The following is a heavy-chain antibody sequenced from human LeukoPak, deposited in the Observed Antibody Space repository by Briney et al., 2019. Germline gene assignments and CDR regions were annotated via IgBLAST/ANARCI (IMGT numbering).Heavy chain of an antibody. CDR3: ASHYDILTGLAYCDY. V-gene: IGHV4-39*07. CDR2: IYYSGST. Sequence: SETLSLTCTVSGGSISSSSYYWGWIRQPPGKGLEWIGSIYYSGSTYYNPSLKSRVTISVDTSKNQFSLKLSSVTAADTAIYYCASHYDILTGLAYCDYWGQGTLVTVSS. J-gene: IGHJ4*02. D-gene: IGHD3-9*01. CDR1: GGSISSSSYY.